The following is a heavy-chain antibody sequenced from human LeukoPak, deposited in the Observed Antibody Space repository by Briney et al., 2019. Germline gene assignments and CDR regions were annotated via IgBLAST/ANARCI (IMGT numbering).Heavy chain of an antibody. Sequence: PGGSLRLSCTGAGFTFATYTFNWVRQAPGKGLEWVASIGATQTYIYYADSVKGRFTVSRDNAEKSVYLQMNNLRAEDTAIYYCANEEWELLGTNEAFDIWGQGTMVTVSS. CDR1: GFTFATYT. J-gene: IGHJ3*02. CDR2: IGATQTYI. V-gene: IGHV3-21*04. D-gene: IGHD1-26*01. CDR3: ANEEWELLGTNEAFDI.